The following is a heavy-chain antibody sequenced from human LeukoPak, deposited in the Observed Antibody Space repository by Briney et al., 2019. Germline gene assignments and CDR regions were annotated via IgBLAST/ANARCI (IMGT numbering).Heavy chain of an antibody. J-gene: IGHJ4*02. D-gene: IGHD6-13*01. V-gene: IGHV2-5*02. Sequence: SGPTLVKPTQTLTLTCTFSGFSLSTSGVGVGWIRQPPGKALEWLALIYWDDDKRYSPSLKSRLTITKDTSKNQVVLTMTNMDPVDTATYYCAHSGGEAAGIKIYYFDYWGQGTLVTVSS. CDR1: GFSLSTSGVG. CDR2: IYWDDDK. CDR3: AHSGGEAAGIKIYYFDY.